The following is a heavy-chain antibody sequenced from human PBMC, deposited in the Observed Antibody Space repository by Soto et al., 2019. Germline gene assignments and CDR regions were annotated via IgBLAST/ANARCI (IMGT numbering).Heavy chain of an antibody. J-gene: IGHJ4*02. CDR3: AKNRVDTTIDKAPEV. D-gene: IGHD4-4*01. CDR2: MNQDGSEK. V-gene: IGHV3-7*01. CDR1: GFTFSRYW. Sequence: GGSLRLSCAASGFTFSRYWMSWVRQTPGKGLEWVANMNQDGSEKYYVDSMKGRFTISRDNARNSLYLQMNSLRVEDTAVYYCAKNRVDTTIDKAPEVWGQGT.